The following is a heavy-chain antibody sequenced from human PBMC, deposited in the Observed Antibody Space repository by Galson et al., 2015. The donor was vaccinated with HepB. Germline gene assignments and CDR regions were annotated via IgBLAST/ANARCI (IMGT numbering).Heavy chain of an antibody. Sequence: ETLSLTCTVSGGSISSYYWSWIRQPPGKGLEWIGYIYYSGSTNYNPSLKSRVTISVDTSKNQFSLKLSSVTAADTAVYYCARDYYGSGVDYWGQGTLVTVSS. CDR2: IYYSGST. CDR1: GGSISSYY. J-gene: IGHJ4*02. D-gene: IGHD3-10*01. CDR3: ARDYYGSGVDY. V-gene: IGHV4-59*01.